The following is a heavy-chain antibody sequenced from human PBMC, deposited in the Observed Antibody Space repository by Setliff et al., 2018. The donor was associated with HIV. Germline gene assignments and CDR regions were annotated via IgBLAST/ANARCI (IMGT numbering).Heavy chain of an antibody. D-gene: IGHD1-26*01. CDR1: GFTFSSYS. CDR2: ISSSSSYI. CDR3: ARALGFSSGGDNAFDI. J-gene: IGHJ3*02. Sequence: PGESLKISCAASGFTFSSYSMNWVRQAPGKGLEWVSSISSSSSYIYYADSVKGRFTISRDNAKNSLYLQMNSLRAEDTAVYYCARALGFSSGGDNAFDIWGQGTMVTVSS. V-gene: IGHV3-21*01.